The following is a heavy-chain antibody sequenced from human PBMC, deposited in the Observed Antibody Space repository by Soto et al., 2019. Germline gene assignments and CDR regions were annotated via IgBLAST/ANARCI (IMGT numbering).Heavy chain of an antibody. Sequence: SETLSLTCTVSGGSISSSSYYWGWIRQPPGKGLEWIGSIYYSGSTYYNPSLKSRVTISVDTSKNQFSLKLSSVTAADTAVYYCARRPGEANAFDIWGQGTMVTVSS. CDR1: GGSISSSSYY. D-gene: IGHD2-21*01. J-gene: IGHJ3*02. CDR2: IYYSGST. V-gene: IGHV4-39*01. CDR3: ARRPGEANAFDI.